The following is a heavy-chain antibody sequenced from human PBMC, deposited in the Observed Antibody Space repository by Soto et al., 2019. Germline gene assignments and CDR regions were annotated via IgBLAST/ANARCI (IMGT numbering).Heavy chain of an antibody. D-gene: IGHD5-18*01. V-gene: IGHV4-30-4*01. CDR2: IYYSGST. J-gene: IGHJ4*02. CDR1: GGSISSGDYY. Sequence: SETLSLTCTVSGGSISSGDYYWSWIRQPPGKGLEWIGYIYYSGSTYYNPSLKSRVTISVDTSKNQFSLKLSSVTAADTAVYYCARARGYSYGYLFDYWGQGTLVTVSS. CDR3: ARARGYSYGYLFDY.